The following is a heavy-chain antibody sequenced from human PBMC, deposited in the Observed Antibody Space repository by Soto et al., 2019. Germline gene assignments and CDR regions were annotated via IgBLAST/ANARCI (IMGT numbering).Heavy chain of an antibody. CDR1: GNISINYH. Sequence: GASVKVSCKASGNISINYHIHWVRQAPGQGLEWMGIINPSDGSTSYAEKLQGRVSMTTDTSTSTVYMELSSLSSVDTAVYYCARDGVVVKTARGNLDSWGQGTLVIVSS. CDR3: ARDGVVVKTARGNLDS. J-gene: IGHJ5*01. CDR2: INPSDGST. V-gene: IGHV1-46*01. D-gene: IGHD2-15*01.